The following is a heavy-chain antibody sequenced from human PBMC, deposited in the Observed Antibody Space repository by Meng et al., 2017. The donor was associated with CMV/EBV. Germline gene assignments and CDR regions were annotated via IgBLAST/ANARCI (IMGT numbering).Heavy chain of an antibody. V-gene: IGHV3-23*01. CDR3: ATDSPISRWSQLVFGY. CDR1: GFTFSSYA. D-gene: IGHD6-6*01. J-gene: IGHJ4*02. CDR2: ISGSGGST. Sequence: GGSLRLSCAASGFTFSSYAMTWVRQAPGKGLEWVSAISGSGGSTYYADSVKGRFTISRDNSKNTLYLQMNSLRAEDTAVYYCATDSPISRWSQLVFGYWGQGTLVTVSS.